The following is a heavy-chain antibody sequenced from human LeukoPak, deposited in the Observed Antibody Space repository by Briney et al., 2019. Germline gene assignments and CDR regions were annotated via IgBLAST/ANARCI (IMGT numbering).Heavy chain of an antibody. CDR3: ARDDASSSSFDY. CDR1: GGSISSGGYY. J-gene: IGHJ4*02. D-gene: IGHD6-6*01. Sequence: SETLSLTCTVSGGSISSGGYYWSWIRQHPGKGLEWIGYIYYSGSTNYNPSLKSRDTISVDTSKSQFSLKLSSVTAADTAVYYCARDDASSSSFDYWGQGTLVTVSS. V-gene: IGHV4-61*08. CDR2: IYYSGST.